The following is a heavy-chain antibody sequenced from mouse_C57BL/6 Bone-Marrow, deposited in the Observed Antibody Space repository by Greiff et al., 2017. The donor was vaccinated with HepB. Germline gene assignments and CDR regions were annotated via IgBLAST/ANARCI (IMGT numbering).Heavy chain of an antibody. CDR2: IDPENGDT. V-gene: IGHV14-4*01. CDR3: TTDGSYFDY. J-gene: IGHJ2*01. CDR1: GFNIKDDY. Sequence: LVESGAELVRPGASVKLSCTASGFNIKDDYMHWVKQRPEQGLEWIGWIDPENGDTEYASKFQGKATITADTSSNTAYLQLSSLTSEDTAVYYCTTDGSYFDYWGQGTTLTVSS. D-gene: IGHD1-1*01.